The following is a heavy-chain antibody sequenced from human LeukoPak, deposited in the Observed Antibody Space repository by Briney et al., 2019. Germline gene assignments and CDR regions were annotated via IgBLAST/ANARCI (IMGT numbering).Heavy chain of an antibody. CDR2: TSGSGGST. V-gene: IGHV3-23*01. CDR1: GFTFSSYA. Sequence: GASLRLSCAASGFTFSSYAMSWVRQAPGKGLEWVSATSGSGGSTYYADSVKGRFTISRDNSKNTLYLQMNSLRAEDTAVYYCAKVSSSDYYYGMDVWGQGTTVTVSS. D-gene: IGHD6-6*01. CDR3: AKVSSSDYYYGMDV. J-gene: IGHJ6*02.